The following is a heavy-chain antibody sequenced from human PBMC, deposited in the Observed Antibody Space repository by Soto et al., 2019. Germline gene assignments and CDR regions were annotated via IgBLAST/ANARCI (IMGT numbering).Heavy chain of an antibody. V-gene: IGHV3-48*01. CDR1: GLTFRSSI. J-gene: IGHJ6*02. CDR3: ARGLYDMGMGMDV. D-gene: IGHD2-8*01. CDR2: ISSSSRCI. Sequence: GSLRLSFAASGLTFRSSIFHWVRQAPVTWLEGISDISSSSRCIYYTDSLKGRSTISRDNAKNSLYLQVISLRAEDTAVSFCARGLYDMGMGMDVWCRGTLVTVSS.